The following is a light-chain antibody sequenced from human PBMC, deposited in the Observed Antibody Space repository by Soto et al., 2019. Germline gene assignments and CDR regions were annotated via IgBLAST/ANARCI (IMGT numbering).Light chain of an antibody. J-gene: IGKJ1*01. Sequence: VMTQSPATLSVSPGDSATLSCRASQSVSSNLAWYQQKLGQAPRLLIYSASTRATGIPDRLSGSGFGTEFKLTISSLQSEDFALYYCQKYNNWPRTCGQGTKVDIK. V-gene: IGKV3-15*01. CDR3: QKYNNWPRT. CDR1: QSVSSN. CDR2: SAS.